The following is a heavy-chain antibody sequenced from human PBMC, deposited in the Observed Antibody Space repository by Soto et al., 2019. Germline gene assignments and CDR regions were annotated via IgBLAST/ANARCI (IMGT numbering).Heavy chain of an antibody. V-gene: IGHV3-7*04. D-gene: IGHD2-2*01. J-gene: IGHJ4*02. CDR3: ARGRGCSTGCHNFDY. Sequence: EVQLVESGGGLVQPGGSLRLSCAASGFTFSSSWMSCVRQAPGKGLEWVAKIQEDGREKYDGDSVKGRFTISRDKANISLYMHMNSARAEDTAVYYCARGRGCSTGCHNFDYWGQGTLVTVAS. CDR2: IQEDGREK. CDR1: GFTFSSSW.